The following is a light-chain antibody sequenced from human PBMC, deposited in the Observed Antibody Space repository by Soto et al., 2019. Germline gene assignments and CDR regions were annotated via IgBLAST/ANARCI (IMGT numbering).Light chain of an antibody. Sequence: EIVLTQSPGTLSLSPGERVTLSCRASQSVSSSYLAWYQQKPGQAPRLLIYGASSRATGIPDRFSGSGSGTDFTLAISRLEPEDFAVYYCQQDGSSPGLFTFGPGTKVDIK. CDR3: QQDGSSPGLFT. J-gene: IGKJ3*01. V-gene: IGKV3-20*01. CDR1: QSVSSSY. CDR2: GAS.